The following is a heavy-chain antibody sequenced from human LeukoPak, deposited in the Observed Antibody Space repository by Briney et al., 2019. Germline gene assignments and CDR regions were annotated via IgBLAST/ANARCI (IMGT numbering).Heavy chain of an antibody. CDR3: ARGGYSYGFDY. D-gene: IGHD5-18*01. J-gene: IGHJ4*02. Sequence: PGGSLRLSCAASGFTFSSCGMHWVRQATGKGLEWVSAIGTAGDTYYPGSVKGRFTISRESAKNSLYLQMNSLRAGDTAVYYCARGGYSYGFDYWGQGTLVTVSS. CDR1: GFTFSSCG. V-gene: IGHV3-13*01. CDR2: IGTAGDT.